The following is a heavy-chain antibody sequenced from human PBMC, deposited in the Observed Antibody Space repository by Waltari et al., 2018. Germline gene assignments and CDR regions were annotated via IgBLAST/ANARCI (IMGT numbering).Heavy chain of an antibody. D-gene: IGHD6-13*01. Sequence: QVQLQESGPGLVKPSETLSLTCTVSGGSISSYYWSWNRQPPGKGLEWIGYIYYSGSTNYNPSLKSRVTISVDTSKDQFSLKLSSVTAADTAVYYCARVSGYSSSWFYYFDYWGQGTLVTVSS. J-gene: IGHJ4*02. CDR3: ARVSGYSSSWFYYFDY. V-gene: IGHV4-59*01. CDR1: GGSISSYY. CDR2: IYYSGST.